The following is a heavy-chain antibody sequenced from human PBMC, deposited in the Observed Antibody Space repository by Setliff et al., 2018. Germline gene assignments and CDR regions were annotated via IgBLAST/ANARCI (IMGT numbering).Heavy chain of an antibody. CDR1: GYTFTNYD. D-gene: IGHD3-16*02. V-gene: IGHV1-8*01. CDR3: ARRPGYRSAHSNESY. J-gene: IGHJ4*02. CDR2: MNPNSGNT. Sequence: ASVQVSCKASGYTFTNYDINWVRQATGQGLEWIGWMNPNSGNTGYAQKFQGRVTMTRDTAISTAYMELGSLRSEDTAVYYCARRPGYRSAHSNESYWGQGTLVTVSS.